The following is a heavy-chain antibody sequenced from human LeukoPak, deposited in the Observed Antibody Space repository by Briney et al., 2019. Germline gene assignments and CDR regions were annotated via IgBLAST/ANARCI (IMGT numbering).Heavy chain of an antibody. J-gene: IGHJ4*02. Sequence: GSLRLSCAASGFTFSSYSMNWVRQAPGKGLEWVSSISSSSSYIYYADSVKGRFTISRDNAKNSLYLQMNSLRAEDTAVYYCARLVLYDSSGYCFDYWGQGTLVTVSS. CDR2: ISSSSSYI. V-gene: IGHV3-21*01. CDR3: ARLVLYDSSGYCFDY. CDR1: GFTFSSYS. D-gene: IGHD3-22*01.